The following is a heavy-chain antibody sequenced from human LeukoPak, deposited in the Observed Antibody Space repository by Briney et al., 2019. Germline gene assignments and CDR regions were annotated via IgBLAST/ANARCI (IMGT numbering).Heavy chain of an antibody. D-gene: IGHD3-10*01. CDR3: ARDPGVTMVRGVISRWFDP. Sequence: SQTLSLTCALSGDSFSSNSAAWTWIRQSPSRGLEWLGRTYYRSKWYNDYAVSVKSRITINPDTSKNQFSLQLNSVTPEDTAVYYCARDPGVTMVRGVISRWFDPWGQGTLVTVSS. CDR2: TYYRSKWYN. J-gene: IGHJ5*02. CDR1: GDSFSSNSAA. V-gene: IGHV6-1*01.